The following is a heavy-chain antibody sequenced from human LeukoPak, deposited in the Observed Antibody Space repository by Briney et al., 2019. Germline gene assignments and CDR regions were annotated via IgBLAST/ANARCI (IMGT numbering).Heavy chain of an antibody. Sequence: GESLKISCKGSGYNLTAYWITWVRQMPGKGLEWMGRIDPSDSYVTYRPSFEGQVTFSVDKSISTAYLQWSSLKASDTAMYYCATSYDYGEPLVDYWGQGTLVIVSS. CDR3: ATSYDYGEPLVDY. D-gene: IGHD4/OR15-4a*01. CDR2: IDPSDSYV. J-gene: IGHJ4*02. CDR1: GYNLTAYW. V-gene: IGHV5-10-1*04.